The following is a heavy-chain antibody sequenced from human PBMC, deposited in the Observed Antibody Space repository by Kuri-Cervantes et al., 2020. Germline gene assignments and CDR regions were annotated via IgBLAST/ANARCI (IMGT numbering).Heavy chain of an antibody. V-gene: IGHV3-30*18. CDR3: AKMSYYYGSSPWLIDS. CDR2: ISYDGSNK. J-gene: IGHJ4*02. CDR1: GFTFSSYG. Sequence: GGSLRLSCAASGFTFSSYGMHWVRQAPGKGLEWVAVISYDGSNKYYADSVKGRFTISRDNSKNTLSLQLDSLRAEDTALYYCAKMSYYYGSSPWLIDSWGQGALVTVSS. D-gene: IGHD3-10*01.